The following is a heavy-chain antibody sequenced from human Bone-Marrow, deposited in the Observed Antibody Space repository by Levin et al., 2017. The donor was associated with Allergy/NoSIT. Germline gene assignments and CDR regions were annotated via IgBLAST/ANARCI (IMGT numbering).Heavy chain of an antibody. Sequence: KPGGSLRLSCAVYGGSFSGYYWSWIRQPPGKGLEWIGEINHSGSTNYNPSLKSRVTISVDTSKNQFSLKLSSVTAADTAVYYCARLVGTTSVYWGQGTLVTVSS. CDR3: ARLVGTTSVY. J-gene: IGHJ4*02. D-gene: IGHD1-1*01. CDR1: GGSFSGYY. CDR2: INHSGST. V-gene: IGHV4-34*01.